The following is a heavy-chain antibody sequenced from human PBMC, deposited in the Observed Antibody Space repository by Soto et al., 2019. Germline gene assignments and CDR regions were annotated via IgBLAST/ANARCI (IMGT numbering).Heavy chain of an antibody. CDR3: ARGYCSGGSCYVTSGNFDY. J-gene: IGHJ4*02. D-gene: IGHD2-15*01. CDR1: GYTFTSYY. Sequence: GASVKVSCKASGYTFTSYYMHWVRQAPGQGLEWMGIINPSGGSTSYAQKFQGRVTMTRDTSTSTVYMELSSLRSEDTAVYYCARGYCSGGSCYVTSGNFDYWGQGTLVTVSS. CDR2: INPSGGST. V-gene: IGHV1-46*01.